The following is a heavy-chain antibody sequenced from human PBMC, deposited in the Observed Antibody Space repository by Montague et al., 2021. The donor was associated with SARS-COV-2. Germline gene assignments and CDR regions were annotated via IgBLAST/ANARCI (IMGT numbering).Heavy chain of an antibody. CDR1: GGSISYGGYY. CDR3: ARDLGWIDV. CDR2: IDNSGTT. J-gene: IGHJ6*02. V-gene: IGHV4-31*03. D-gene: IGHD5-12*01. Sequence: TLSLTCTVSGGSISYGGYYWNWIRQPPGKGLEWIGYIDNSGTTQYNPSLKSRVSLSVDTSKNQFSLNLRSATAADTAIYYCARDLGWIDVWGQGTMVIVSS.